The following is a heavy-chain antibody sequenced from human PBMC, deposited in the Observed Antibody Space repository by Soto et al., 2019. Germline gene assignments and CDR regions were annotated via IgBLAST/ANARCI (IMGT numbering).Heavy chain of an antibody. V-gene: IGHV4-4*02. CDR1: SGSITSSNW. CDR3: ARRTWGMDV. D-gene: IGHD2-8*01. CDR2: IFHNGNT. Sequence: QVQLQESGPGLVKPSGTLSLTCAVSSGSITSSNWWSWVRQPPGKGLEWIGEIFHNGNTYYNPSLKSRVTMSVDTSKNQFSLNLGSVTAADTAVYYCARRTWGMDVWGQGTKVTVSS. J-gene: IGHJ6*02.